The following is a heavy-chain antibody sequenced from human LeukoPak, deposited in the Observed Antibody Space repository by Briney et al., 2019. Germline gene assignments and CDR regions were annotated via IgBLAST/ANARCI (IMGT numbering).Heavy chain of an antibody. CDR1: GGSIGSGSYY. CDR3: ARWYYYDSSGYQTHAFDI. J-gene: IGHJ3*02. CDR2: IYTSGST. Sequence: PSETLSLTCTVSGGSIGSGSYYWSWIRQPAGKGLEWIGRIYTSGSTNYNPSLKSRVTISVDTSKNQFSLKLSSVTAADTAVYYCARWYYYDSSGYQTHAFDIWAKGQWSPSLQ. D-gene: IGHD3-22*01. V-gene: IGHV4-61*02.